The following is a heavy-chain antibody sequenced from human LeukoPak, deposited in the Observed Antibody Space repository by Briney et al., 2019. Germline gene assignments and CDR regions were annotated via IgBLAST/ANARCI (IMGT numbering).Heavy chain of an antibody. CDR2: IYTSGST. V-gene: IGHV4-61*02. D-gene: IGHD2-2*01. CDR1: GGSISSGSYY. Sequence: PSETLSLTCTVSGGSISSGSYYWSWIRQPAGKGLEWIGRIYTSGSTNYNPSLKSRVTISVDTSKNQFSLKLSSVTAADTAVYYCARDSYCSSTSCYAYYYYMDVWGQGTTVTVSS. CDR3: ARDSYCSSTSCYAYYYYMDV. J-gene: IGHJ6*03.